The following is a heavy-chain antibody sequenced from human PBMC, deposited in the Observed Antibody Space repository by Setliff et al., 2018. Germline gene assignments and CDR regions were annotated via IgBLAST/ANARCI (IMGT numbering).Heavy chain of an antibody. CDR1: GYTFTGYY. V-gene: IGHV1-2*06. CDR2: INPSSGAT. CDR3: ARDGGGDSDAFDI. D-gene: IGHD3-16*01. J-gene: IGHJ3*02. Sequence: WASVKVSCKASGYTFTGYYMYWVRQAPGQGLEWMGRINPSSGATIYAQKFQGRVTMTSDTSIGTACMELGRLRSDDTAVYFCARDGGGDSDAFDIWGQGTMVTVSS.